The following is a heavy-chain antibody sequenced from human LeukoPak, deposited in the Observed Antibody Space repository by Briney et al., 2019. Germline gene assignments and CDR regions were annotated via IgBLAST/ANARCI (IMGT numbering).Heavy chain of an antibody. CDR2: IIPIFGTA. CDR1: GGTFSSYA. Sequence: ASVKVSCKASGGTFSSYAISWVRQAPGQGLEWMGGIIPIFGTANYAQKFQGRVTITADESTSTAYMELSSLRSEDTAVYYCARHIVGATALDIWGQGTMVTVSS. D-gene: IGHD1-26*01. J-gene: IGHJ3*02. CDR3: ARHIVGATALDI. V-gene: IGHV1-69*13.